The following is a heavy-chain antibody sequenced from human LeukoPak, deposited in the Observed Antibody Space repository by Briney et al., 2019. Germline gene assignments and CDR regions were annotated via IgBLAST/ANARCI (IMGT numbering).Heavy chain of an antibody. D-gene: IGHD3-3*01. V-gene: IGHV1-69*05. J-gene: IGHJ5*02. CDR2: IIPIFGTA. CDR3: ARDPGGVVTINWFDP. Sequence: SVKVSCKASGGTFSSYAIGWVRQAPGQGLEWMGRIIPIFGTANYAQKFQGRVTITTDESTSTAYMELSSLRSEDTAVYYCARDPGGVVTINWFDPWGQGTLVTVSS. CDR1: GGTFSSYA.